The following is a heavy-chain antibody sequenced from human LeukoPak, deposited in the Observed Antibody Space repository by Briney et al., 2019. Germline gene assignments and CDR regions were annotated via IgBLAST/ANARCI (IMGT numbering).Heavy chain of an antibody. CDR1: AVTFSTSA. CDR2: VSGSGGST. Sequence: GGSLRLSCAASAVTFSTSAMNWVRQPPEKGLEWVSSVSGSGGSTYYADSVKGRFTISRDNSKNNQYLQMNSLRAEDTAVYYCAKEPLHSSGWYGARLDYWGQGTLVTVSS. CDR3: AKEPLHSSGWYGARLDY. J-gene: IGHJ4*02. V-gene: IGHV3-23*01. D-gene: IGHD6-19*01.